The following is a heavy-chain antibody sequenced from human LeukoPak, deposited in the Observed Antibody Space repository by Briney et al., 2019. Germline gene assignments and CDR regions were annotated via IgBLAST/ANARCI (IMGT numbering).Heavy chain of an antibody. Sequence: GGSLRLSCAASGFTFSNYAMSWVRQAPGKGLQWVSAISGSGGRTYYADSVKGRFTISRDNAKNSLYLQMNSLRAEDTAVYYCARDPDFWGQGILVTVSS. V-gene: IGHV3-23*01. CDR2: ISGSGGRT. J-gene: IGHJ4*02. CDR3: ARDPDF. CDR1: GFTFSNYA.